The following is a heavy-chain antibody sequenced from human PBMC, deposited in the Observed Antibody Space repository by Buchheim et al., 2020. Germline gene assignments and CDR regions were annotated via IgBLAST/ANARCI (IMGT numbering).Heavy chain of an antibody. CDR3: ARDLMILVVITRVAGMDV. Sequence: EVQLVESGGGLVQPGGSLRLSCAASGFSFSNFNMNWVRQAPGKGLEWVSYISTSSNTIYYVDSVKGRFTISRDNAKNSLYLQMNSLRTEDTAVYYCARDLMILVVITRVAGMDVWGQGTT. CDR1: GFSFSNFN. J-gene: IGHJ6*02. CDR2: ISTSSNTI. V-gene: IGHV3-48*01. D-gene: IGHD3-22*01.